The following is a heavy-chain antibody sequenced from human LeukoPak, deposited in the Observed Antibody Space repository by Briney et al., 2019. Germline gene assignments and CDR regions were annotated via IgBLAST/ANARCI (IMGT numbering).Heavy chain of an antibody. CDR3: ARHEGGYAASDY. J-gene: IGHJ4*02. CDR2: INPSDSDT. V-gene: IGHV5-51*01. D-gene: IGHD5-12*01. Sequence: GESLKISCKGSGYSFTNYWIAWVRQMPGRGLEWMVIINPSDSDTRYSPSFQGQVTISADKSINTAYLQWSSLKASDTAMYYCARHEGGYAASDYWGQGTLVTVSS. CDR1: GYSFTNYW.